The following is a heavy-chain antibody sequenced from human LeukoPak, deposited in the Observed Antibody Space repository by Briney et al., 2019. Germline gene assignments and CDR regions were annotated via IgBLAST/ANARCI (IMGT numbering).Heavy chain of an antibody. Sequence: GGSLRLSCAASGFTFSSYGMHWVRQAPGKGLEWVAFIRYDGSNKYYADSVKGRFTISRDNSKNTLYLQMNSLRDEDSAVYYCARDSISAALFDLWGQGTLITVSS. V-gene: IGHV3-30*02. J-gene: IGHJ5*02. CDR2: IRYDGSNK. CDR3: ARDSISAALFDL. D-gene: IGHD2/OR15-2a*01. CDR1: GFTFSSYG.